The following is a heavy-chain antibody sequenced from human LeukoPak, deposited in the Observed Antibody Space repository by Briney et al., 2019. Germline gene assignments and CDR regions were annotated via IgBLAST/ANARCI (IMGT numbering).Heavy chain of an antibody. CDR3: ARDRGAPDDGGPEYFQH. Sequence: PGGSLRLSCAASGFTFSSYAMHWVRQAPGKGLEWVAVISYDGSNKYYADSVKGRFTISRDNSKNTLYLQMNSLRAEDTAVYYCARDRGAPDDGGPEYFQHWGQGTLVTVSS. CDR1: GFTFSSYA. D-gene: IGHD3-10*01. CDR2: ISYDGSNK. J-gene: IGHJ1*01. V-gene: IGHV3-30-3*01.